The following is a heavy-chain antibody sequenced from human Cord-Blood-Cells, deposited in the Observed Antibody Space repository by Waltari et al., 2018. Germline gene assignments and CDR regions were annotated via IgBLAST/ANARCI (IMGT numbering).Heavy chain of an antibody. CDR1: GYTFTSYY. D-gene: IGHD2-2*01. Sequence: QVQLVQSGAEVKKPGASVKVSCKASGYTFTSYYMHWVRQAPGQGLEWMGIINPSGGSTSNEQKFQGRVTMTRDTSTSTVYMELSSLRSEDTAVYYCARSYRYCSSTSCSIDAFDIWGQGTMVTVSS. CDR3: ARSYRYCSSTSCSIDAFDI. CDR2: INPSGGST. J-gene: IGHJ3*02. V-gene: IGHV1-46*01.